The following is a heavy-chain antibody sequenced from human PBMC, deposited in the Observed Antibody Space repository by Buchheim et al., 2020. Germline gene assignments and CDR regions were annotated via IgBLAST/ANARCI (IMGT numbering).Heavy chain of an antibody. Sequence: QVQLVQSGAEVKKPGSSVKVSCKASGGTSSSYAISWVRQAPGQGLEWMGGIIPIFGTANYAQKFQGRVTITADESTSTAYMELSSLRSEDTAVYYCARRILGYCSGGSCSWDYYYYGMDVWGQGTT. V-gene: IGHV1-69*01. CDR3: ARRILGYCSGGSCSWDYYYYGMDV. CDR2: IIPIFGTA. J-gene: IGHJ6*02. CDR1: GGTSSSYA. D-gene: IGHD2-15*01.